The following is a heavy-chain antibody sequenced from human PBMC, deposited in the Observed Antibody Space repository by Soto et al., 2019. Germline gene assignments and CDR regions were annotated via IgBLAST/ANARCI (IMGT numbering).Heavy chain of an antibody. J-gene: IGHJ4*02. Sequence: QVQLVQSGAEVKKPGASVKVSCKASGYTFTSYDINWVRQATGQGLEWMGWMNPNSGNTGYAQKFQGRVTMTRNTSISTAYMELSSLRSEDTAVYYCVRGRAGTSWRLVTMVRGVRLYYFDYWGQGTLVTVSS. CDR3: VRGRAGTSWRLVTMVRGVRLYYFDY. CDR2: MNPNSGNT. V-gene: IGHV1-8*01. D-gene: IGHD3-10*01. CDR1: GYTFTSYD.